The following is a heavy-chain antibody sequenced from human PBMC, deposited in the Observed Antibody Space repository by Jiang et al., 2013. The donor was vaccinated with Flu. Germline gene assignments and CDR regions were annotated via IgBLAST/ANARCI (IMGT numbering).Heavy chain of an antibody. Sequence: TFSSYAMSWVRQAPGKGLEWVSAISGSGGSTYYADSVKGRFTISRDNSKNTLYLQMNSLRAEDTAVYYCAKEAHWSTSCCGDYYYGMDVWGQGTTVTVSS. D-gene: IGHD2-2*01. J-gene: IGHJ6*02. V-gene: IGHV3-23*01. CDR2: ISGSGGST. CDR1: TFSSYA. CDR3: AKEAHWSTSCCGDYYYGMDV.